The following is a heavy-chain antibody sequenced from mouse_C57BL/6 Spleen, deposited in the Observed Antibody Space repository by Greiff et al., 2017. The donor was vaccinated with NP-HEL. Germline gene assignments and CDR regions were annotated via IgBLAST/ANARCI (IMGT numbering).Heavy chain of an antibody. CDR3: AGYYGTHPFDY. V-gene: IGHV1-82*01. CDR1: GYAFSSSW. D-gene: IGHD1-1*01. J-gene: IGHJ2*01. Sequence: QVQLQQSGPELVKPGASVKISCKASGYAFSSSWMNWVKQRPGKGLEWIGRIYPGDGDTNYNGKFKGKATLTADKSSSTAYMQLSSLTSEDSAVYFCAGYYGTHPFDYWGQGTTLTVSS. CDR2: IYPGDGDT.